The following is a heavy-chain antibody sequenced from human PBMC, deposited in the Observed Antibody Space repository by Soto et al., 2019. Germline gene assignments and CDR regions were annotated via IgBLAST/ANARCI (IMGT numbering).Heavy chain of an antibody. D-gene: IGHD6-19*01. CDR3: ARLPTGYSSGWYYFDY. CDR1: GFTFGDYA. V-gene: IGHV3-21*01. Sequence: GGSLRLSCTASGFTFGDYAMSWFRQAPGKGLEWVSSISSSSSYIYYADSVKGRFTISRDNAKNSLYLQMNSLRAEDTAVYYCARLPTGYSSGWYYFDYWGQGTLVTVSS. J-gene: IGHJ4*02. CDR2: ISSSSSYI.